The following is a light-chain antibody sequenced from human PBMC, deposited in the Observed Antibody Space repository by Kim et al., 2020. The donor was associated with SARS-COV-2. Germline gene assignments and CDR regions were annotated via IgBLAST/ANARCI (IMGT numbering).Light chain of an antibody. Sequence: GQSITISCTGTSSDVGAYNYVSWYQQHPGNAPKLIISDVSYRPSGISNRFSGSKSGNTASLTISGLLPEDEADCYCASFTRSITVVFGGGTQLTVL. V-gene: IGLV2-14*03. J-gene: IGLJ2*01. CDR3: ASFTRSITVV. CDR2: DVS. CDR1: SSDVGAYNY.